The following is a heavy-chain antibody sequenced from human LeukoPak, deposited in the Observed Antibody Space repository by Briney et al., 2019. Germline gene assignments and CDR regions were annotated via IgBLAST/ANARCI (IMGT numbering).Heavy chain of an antibody. V-gene: IGHV3-21*01. J-gene: IGHJ1*01. CDR2: ISSSSSHM. D-gene: IGHD1-26*01. CDR1: GFTFNSYS. CDR3: VRDSGSSYGYYFLH. Sequence: PGGSLRLSCAASGFTFNSYSMCWVRQAPGKGLEWVSSISSSSSHMFYADSVKGRFSISRDNAKNSLYLQMNSVRAEDTAVYYCVRDSGSSYGYYFLHWGQGTLVTVSS.